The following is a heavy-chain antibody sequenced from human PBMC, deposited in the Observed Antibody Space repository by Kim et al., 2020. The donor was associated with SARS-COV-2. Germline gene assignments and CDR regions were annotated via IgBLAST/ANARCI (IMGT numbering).Heavy chain of an antibody. CDR3: ARDRLAVAGRGFDP. CDR2: ISSSGSTI. J-gene: IGHJ5*02. Sequence: GGSLRLSCAASGFTFSSYEMNWVRQAPGKGLEWVSYISSSGSTIYYADSVKGRFTISRDNAKNSLYLQMNSLRAEDTAVYYCARDRLAVAGRGFDPWGQGTLVTVSS. D-gene: IGHD6-19*01. CDR1: GFTFSSYE. V-gene: IGHV3-48*03.